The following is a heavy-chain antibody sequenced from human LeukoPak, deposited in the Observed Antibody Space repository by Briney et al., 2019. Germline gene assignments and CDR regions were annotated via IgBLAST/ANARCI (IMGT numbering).Heavy chain of an antibody. Sequence: GASVTVSCKASGYTFTNYYMHWVRQAPGQGLEWMGWINPNSGGTNSAQKFQGRVTMTSDTSISTAYMELSRLRSDDTAVYYCARDSHGSGIYYTLPDYWGQGTLVTVSS. CDR2: INPNSGGT. CDR1: GYTFTNYY. D-gene: IGHD3-10*01. V-gene: IGHV1-2*02. CDR3: ARDSHGSGIYYTLPDY. J-gene: IGHJ4*02.